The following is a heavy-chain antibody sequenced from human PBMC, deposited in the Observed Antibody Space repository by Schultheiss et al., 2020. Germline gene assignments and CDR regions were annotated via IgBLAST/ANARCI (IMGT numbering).Heavy chain of an antibody. Sequence: SQTLSLTCTVSGGSISSGGYSWSWIRQPPGKGLEWIGYIYHSGSTYYNPSLKSRVTISLDTSKKQFSLKLTSVTAADTAVYYCARHEWDLLNFDYWGQGTLVTVSS. CDR2: IYHSGST. D-gene: IGHD1-26*01. CDR3: ARHEWDLLNFDY. CDR1: GGSISSGGYS. V-gene: IGHV4-30-2*01. J-gene: IGHJ4*02.